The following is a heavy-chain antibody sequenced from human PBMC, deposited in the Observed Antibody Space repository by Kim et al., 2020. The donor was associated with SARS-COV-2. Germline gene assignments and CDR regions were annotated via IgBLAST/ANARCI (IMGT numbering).Heavy chain of an antibody. CDR1: GGSISSYY. CDR3: AREGAAFGVDISDPRCGMDV. D-gene: IGHD3-3*01. J-gene: IGHJ6*02. V-gene: IGHV4-4*07. Sequence: SETLSLTCTVSGGSISSYYWSWIRQPAGKGLEWIGRIYTSGSTNYNPSLKRRVTISVDTSKNQFSLKLSSVTAADTAVYYCAREGAAFGVDISDPRCGMDVWGQGTTVTVSS. CDR2: IYTSGST.